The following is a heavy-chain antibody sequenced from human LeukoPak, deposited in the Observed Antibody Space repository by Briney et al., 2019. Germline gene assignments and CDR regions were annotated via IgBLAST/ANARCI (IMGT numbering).Heavy chain of an antibody. V-gene: IGHV3-48*03. Sequence: GGSLRLSCAASGFTFSSYEMNWVRQAPGKGLEWVSYISSSGSTIYYADSVKGRFTISRDNAKNSLYLQMNSLRAEDTAVYYCARGPGYAGNYMDVWGKGTTVTVSS. J-gene: IGHJ6*03. CDR3: ARGPGYAGNYMDV. CDR2: ISSSGSTI. CDR1: GFTFSSYE. D-gene: IGHD2-15*01.